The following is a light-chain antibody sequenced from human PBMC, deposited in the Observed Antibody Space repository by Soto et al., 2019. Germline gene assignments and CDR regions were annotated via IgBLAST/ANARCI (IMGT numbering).Light chain of an antibody. J-gene: IGKJ5*01. Sequence: EIVLTQSPGTLSLSPGERATLSCRASQSVSSSYLAWYQQKPGQAPRLLIYGASSRATGIPDRFSGSGSGTDFTHTISRLEPEDFAVYYCQQYGSSPPITCGQGTRLEI. CDR3: QQYGSSPPIT. CDR2: GAS. V-gene: IGKV3-20*01. CDR1: QSVSSSY.